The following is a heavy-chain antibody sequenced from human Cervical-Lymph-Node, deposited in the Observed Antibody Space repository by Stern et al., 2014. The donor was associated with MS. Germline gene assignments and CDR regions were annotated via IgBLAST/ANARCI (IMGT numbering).Heavy chain of an antibody. CDR2: ISWNSGAI. D-gene: IGHD6-19*01. CDR1: GFTFDDYA. Sequence: EVHLVESGGVLVQPGRSLRLSCAASGFTFDDYAMHWVRQAPGKGLEWVSSISWNSGAIGYADSVKGRFTISRDNAKSSLYLQMNSLRPEDTALYYCTKGLSPIAVAEAFDYWGQGTLVTVSS. CDR3: TKGLSPIAVAEAFDY. V-gene: IGHV3-9*01. J-gene: IGHJ4*02.